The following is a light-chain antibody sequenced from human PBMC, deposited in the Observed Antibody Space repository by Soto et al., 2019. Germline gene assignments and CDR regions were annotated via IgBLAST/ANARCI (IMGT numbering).Light chain of an antibody. CDR2: GTS. V-gene: IGKV3-20*01. CDR1: QSVSTY. J-gene: IGKJ5*01. CDR3: QQYGNSPIT. Sequence: EIELTQSPATLSLSPGEIATLSCRASQSVSTYLVWYQQKPGQAPRILIYGTSSRATGIPDRFSGSGSGTDFTLTISRLEPEDVAVYYCQQYGNSPITFGQGTRLEI.